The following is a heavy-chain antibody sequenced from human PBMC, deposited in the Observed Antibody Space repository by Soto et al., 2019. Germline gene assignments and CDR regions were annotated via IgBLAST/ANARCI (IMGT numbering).Heavy chain of an antibody. V-gene: IGHV1-8*01. Sequence: QVQLVQSGAEVKKPGASVKVSCKASGYTFTSYDINWVRQATGQGLEWMGWMSPNSGNTGYAQKFQGRVTMTRNTSISTAYMELSSLRSGVTAGYYCARFRTPGDNCFDPWGQGTLGTVSS. CDR1: GYTFTSYD. CDR3: ARFRTPGDNCFDP. J-gene: IGHJ5*02. CDR2: MSPNSGNT.